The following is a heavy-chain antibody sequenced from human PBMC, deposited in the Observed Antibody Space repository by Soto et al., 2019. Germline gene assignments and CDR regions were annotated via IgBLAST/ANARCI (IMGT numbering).Heavy chain of an antibody. D-gene: IGHD6-13*01. Sequence: PSETLSLTCTVSGGSISSYYWSWIRQPPGKGLEWIGYIYYSGSTNYNPSLKSRATMSVDTSKNQFSLKLSSVTAADTAVYYCAREGVGIAAAGSTHFDYWGQGTLVTVSS. CDR1: GGSISSYY. CDR3: AREGVGIAAAGSTHFDY. V-gene: IGHV4-59*01. CDR2: IYYSGST. J-gene: IGHJ4*02.